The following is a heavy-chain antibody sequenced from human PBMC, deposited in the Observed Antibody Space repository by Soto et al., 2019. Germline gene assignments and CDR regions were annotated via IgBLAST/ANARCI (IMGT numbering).Heavy chain of an antibody. CDR3: ARPSAAATNSYYYYYGMDV. Sequence: SETLSLTCTVSGGSVSNSSYYWGWIRQPPGKGLEWIGSIYYSGSTYYNPSLKSRVTISVDTSKNQFSLKLSSVTAADTAVYYCARPSAAATNSYYYYYGMDVWGQGTTVTVSS. CDR2: IYYSGST. V-gene: IGHV4-39*01. D-gene: IGHD6-13*01. J-gene: IGHJ6*02. CDR1: GGSVSNSSYY.